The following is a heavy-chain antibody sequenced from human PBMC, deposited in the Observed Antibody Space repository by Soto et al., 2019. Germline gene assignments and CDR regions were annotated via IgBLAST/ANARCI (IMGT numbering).Heavy chain of an antibody. D-gene: IGHD2-2*01. CDR1: GGTFSSYA. Sequence: SVKVSCKASGGTFSSYAISWVRQAPGQGLEWMGGIIPIFGTANYAQKFQGRVTITADESTSTAYMELSSLRSEDTAVYYCARERSIVVVPNYFFYGLDVWGQRTTVP. V-gene: IGHV1-69*13. J-gene: IGHJ6*02. CDR3: ARERSIVVVPNYFFYGLDV. CDR2: IIPIFGTA.